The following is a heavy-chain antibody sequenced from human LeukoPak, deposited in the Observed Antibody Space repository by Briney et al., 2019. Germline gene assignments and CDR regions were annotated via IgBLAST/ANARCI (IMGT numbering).Heavy chain of an antibody. CDR1: GFTFSSYG. D-gene: IGHD3-22*01. CDR3: ARDPYYYDSSDAY. V-gene: IGHV3-30*02. CDR2: IRYDGSNK. Sequence: GGSLRLSCAASGFTFSSYGMHWVRQAPGKGLEWVAFIRYDGSNKYYADSVKGRFTISRDNAKNTLYLQMNSLRAEDTAVYYCARDPYYYDSSDAYWGQGTLVTVSS. J-gene: IGHJ4*02.